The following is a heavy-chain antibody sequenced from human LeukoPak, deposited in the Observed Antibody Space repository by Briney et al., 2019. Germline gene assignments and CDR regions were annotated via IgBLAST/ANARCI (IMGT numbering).Heavy chain of an antibody. D-gene: IGHD3-16*01. J-gene: IGHJ4*02. CDR1: GGAISRYF. CDR3: AREYQISGTYDYYFDS. Sequence: PAETLSLTCTVSGGAISRYFWSWIPQSPGKGLEWVVYIYYTGTTDHNPSLKSRVTISGDTSKNQFSLKLGSVTAADTAVYYCAREYQISGTYDYYFDSWGQGTLVSVSS. CDR2: IYYTGTT. V-gene: IGHV4-59*01.